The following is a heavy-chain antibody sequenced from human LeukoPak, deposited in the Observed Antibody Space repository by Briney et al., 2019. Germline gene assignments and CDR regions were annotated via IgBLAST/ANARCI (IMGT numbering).Heavy chain of an antibody. D-gene: IGHD2-2*01. CDR2: INHSGST. CDR1: GGSFSGYY. J-gene: IGHJ5*02. V-gene: IGHV4-34*01. Sequence: SETLSLTCAVYGGSFSGYYWSWIRQPPGKGLEWIGEINHSGSTNYNPSLKSRVTISVDTSKNQFSLKLSSVTAADTAVYYCARGRDKLGYCSSTSCFRQYNWFDPWGQGTLVTVSS. CDR3: ARGRDKLGYCSSTSCFRQYNWFDP.